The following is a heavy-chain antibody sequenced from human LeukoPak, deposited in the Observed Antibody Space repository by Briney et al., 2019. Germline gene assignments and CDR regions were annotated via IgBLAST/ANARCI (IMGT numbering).Heavy chain of an antibody. J-gene: IGHJ4*02. V-gene: IGHV3-9*01. D-gene: IGHD5-12*01. Sequence: GGSLRLSCAASGFSFDDYAMHWVRQAPGKGLEWVSGISWNSGSIGYADSVKGRFTISRNNAKKSLYLQMNSLRAEDTALYYCAKDMKARGYSGYDYWGQGTQVTVSS. CDR2: ISWNSGSI. CDR3: AKDMKARGYSGYDY. CDR1: GFSFDDYA.